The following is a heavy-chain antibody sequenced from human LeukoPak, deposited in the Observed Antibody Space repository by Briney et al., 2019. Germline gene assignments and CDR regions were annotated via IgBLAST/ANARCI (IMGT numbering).Heavy chain of an antibody. D-gene: IGHD3-3*01. CDR3: AGSPLYDFWSGYSYFDY. CDR1: GFTFSSYN. J-gene: IGHJ4*02. CDR2: ISSSSSTI. V-gene: IGHV3-48*01. Sequence: GGSLRLSCAASGFTFSSYNMNWVRQAPGKGLEWVSYISSSSSTIYYADSVKGRFTISRDNAKNSLYLQMNSLRAEDTAVYYCAGSPLYDFWSGYSYFDYWGQGTLVTVSS.